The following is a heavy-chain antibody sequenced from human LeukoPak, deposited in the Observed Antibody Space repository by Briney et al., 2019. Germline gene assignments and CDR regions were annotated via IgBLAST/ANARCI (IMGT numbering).Heavy chain of an antibody. CDR2: ISPNSGGT. V-gene: IGHV1-2*02. CDR1: GYTFTGYY. CDR3: ARAGDYYDSSGYPRGGWFDP. J-gene: IGHJ5*02. Sequence: ASVKVSCKASGYTFTGYYMHWVRQAPGQGLEWMGWISPNSGGTNYAQKFQGRVTMTRDTSISTAYMELSRLRSDDTAVYYCARAGDYYDSSGYPRGGWFDPWGQGTLVTVSS. D-gene: IGHD3-22*01.